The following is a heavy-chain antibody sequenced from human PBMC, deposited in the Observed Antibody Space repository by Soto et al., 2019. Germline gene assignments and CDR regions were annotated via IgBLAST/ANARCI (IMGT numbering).Heavy chain of an antibody. CDR3: ARGGRNWYLSVSWFDP. CDR1: GFTFSNYA. CDR2: ITNNGGST. V-gene: IGHV3-64*02. J-gene: IGHJ5*02. D-gene: IGHD6-13*01. Sequence: PGGSLRLSCAASGFTFSNYAMHWVRQAPGKGLEYVSAITNNGGSTYYADSVKGRFTISRDNSKNTLYLQMGSLRPEDMAVYYCARGGRNWYLSVSWFDPWGQGILFTVT.